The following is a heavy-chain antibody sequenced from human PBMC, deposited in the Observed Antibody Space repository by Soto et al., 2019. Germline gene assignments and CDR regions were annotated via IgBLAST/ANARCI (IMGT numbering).Heavy chain of an antibody. Sequence: EVQLLESGGGLIQPGGSLRLSCAASEFTFSTYAMTWVRQAPGKGLEWVSAISGGGGSTYYADSVKGRFTISRDNSKNTLYLQMNSLRAEDTGVYYCAKKFVSGNCPWGMDVWGQGTTVTVSS. CDR3: AKKFVSGNCPWGMDV. J-gene: IGHJ6*02. CDR1: EFTFSTYA. CDR2: ISGGGGST. V-gene: IGHV3-23*01. D-gene: IGHD1-26*01.